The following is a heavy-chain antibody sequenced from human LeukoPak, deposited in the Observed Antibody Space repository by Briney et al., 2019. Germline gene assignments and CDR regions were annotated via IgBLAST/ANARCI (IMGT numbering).Heavy chain of an antibody. CDR2: ISGSGGNS. J-gene: IGHJ1*01. V-gene: IGHV3-23*01. CDR3: ARALSQQLIRYSQD. CDR1: GFTFSNYA. D-gene: IGHD1-1*01. Sequence: GGSLRLSCAASGFTFSNYAMSWVRQAPGKGLEWASGISGSGGNSYYADSVKGRFTISRDNSKNTLYLQMNSLRADDTAVYYCARALSQQLIRYSQDWGQGTLVTVSS.